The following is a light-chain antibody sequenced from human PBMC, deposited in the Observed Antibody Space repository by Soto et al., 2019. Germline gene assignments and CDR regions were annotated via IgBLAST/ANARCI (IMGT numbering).Light chain of an antibody. CDR1: QSVLYSANNRNY. V-gene: IGKV4-1*01. CDR3: QQYYSAPLT. Sequence: DIVLTQSPDSLAVSLGERATINCKSSQSVLYSANNRNYLAWYQKKPGQTPKLLFYWASTRESGVPDRFSGSGSGTDFTLTISSLQAEDVAVYYCQQYYSAPLTFGGGTKVHI. CDR2: WAS. J-gene: IGKJ4*01.